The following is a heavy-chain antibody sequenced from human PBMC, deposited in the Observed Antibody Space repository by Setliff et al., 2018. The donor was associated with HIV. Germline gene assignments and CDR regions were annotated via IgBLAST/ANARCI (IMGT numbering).Heavy chain of an antibody. CDR1: GYTFTSYY. J-gene: IGHJ4*02. CDR2: INPSGGST. Sequence: ASVKVSCKASGYTFTSYYIHWVRQAPGQGLEWMGRINPSGGSTSYAQKFQGRVTITRETSASIAYMELSSLRSEDTAVYYCARSAYCGGDCYSFWDYWGQGTLVTVSS. D-gene: IGHD2-21*01. V-gene: IGHV1-46*01. CDR3: ARSAYCGGDCYSFWDY.